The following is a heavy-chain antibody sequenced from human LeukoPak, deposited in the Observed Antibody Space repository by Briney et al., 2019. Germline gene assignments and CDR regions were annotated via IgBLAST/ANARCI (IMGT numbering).Heavy chain of an antibody. J-gene: IGHJ6*03. CDR3: ARTRYSSSSLTRYYYYYMDV. V-gene: IGHV3-23*01. D-gene: IGHD6-6*01. CDR2: ISGCGGST. CDR1: GFTFSNYA. Sequence: AGSLRLTCAASGFTFSNYAINWGCHAPPPGQELVSGISGCGGSTSYANSVKDRFTISRDNTKKPLYLQMHSLRAEDTAVYYCARTRYSSSSLTRYYYYYMDVWGKGTTVTVSS.